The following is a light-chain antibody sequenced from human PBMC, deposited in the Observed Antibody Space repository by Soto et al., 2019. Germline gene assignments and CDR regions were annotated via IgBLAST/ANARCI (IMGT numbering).Light chain of an antibody. CDR1: SSDVGGYDY. Sequence: QSALTQPRSVSGSPGQSVTISCTGTSSDVGGYDYVSWYQLRPGRAPKVIIYNVSQRPSGVPDRFSGSKSGNTASLTISGLQADDEGDYYCSSLAGSDILFGGGTKLTVL. CDR3: SSLAGSDIL. V-gene: IGLV2-11*01. CDR2: NVS. J-gene: IGLJ2*01.